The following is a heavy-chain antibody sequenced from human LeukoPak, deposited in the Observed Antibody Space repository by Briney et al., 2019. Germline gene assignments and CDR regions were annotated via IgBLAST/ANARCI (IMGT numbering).Heavy chain of an antibody. J-gene: IGHJ4*02. CDR3: AREILAPGKTHDY. V-gene: IGHV3-74*01. Sequence: GGSLRLSCAASGFTFDDYAMHWVRQVPGKGLVWVSRINDDGSATFYADSVKGRFTISRDNAKNTLFLQMSSLRAEDTAVYFCAREILAPGKTHDYWGQGTLVTVSS. CDR1: GFTFDDYA. CDR2: INDDGSAT.